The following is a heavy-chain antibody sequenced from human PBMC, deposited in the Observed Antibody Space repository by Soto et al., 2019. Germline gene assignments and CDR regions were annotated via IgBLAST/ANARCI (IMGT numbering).Heavy chain of an antibody. CDR1: GDSITSIYH. Sequence: SETLSLTCAVSGDSITSIYHWAWIRQPPGRGLEWVASIYHTGTTYYNPSLKSRVTISVDTSKNQVSLKLTSVTVADTAVYFCANQRSREGYNFIEYWGQGIQVTVSS. D-gene: IGHD5-12*01. V-gene: IGHV4-38-2*01. CDR2: IYHTGTT. J-gene: IGHJ4*02. CDR3: ANQRSREGYNFIEY.